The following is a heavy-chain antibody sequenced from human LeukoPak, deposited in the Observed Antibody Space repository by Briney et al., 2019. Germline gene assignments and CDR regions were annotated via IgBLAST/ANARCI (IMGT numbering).Heavy chain of an antibody. J-gene: IGHJ4*02. D-gene: IGHD3-3*01. CDR1: GFTFSSYS. V-gene: IGHV3-21*01. Sequence: GGSLRLSCAASGFTFSSYSMNWVRQAPGKGLGWVSSISSSSSYIYYADSVKGRFTISGDNAKNSLYLQMNSLRAEDTAVYYCARDLAGVASLWGQGTLVTVSS. CDR3: ARDLAGVASL. CDR2: ISSSSSYI.